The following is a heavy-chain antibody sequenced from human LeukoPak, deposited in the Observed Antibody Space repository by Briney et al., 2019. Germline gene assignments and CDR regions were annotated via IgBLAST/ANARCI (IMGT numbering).Heavy chain of an antibody. CDR1: GFIFSSYG. J-gene: IGHJ4*02. CDR2: IRYDGSRK. D-gene: IGHD3-10*01. V-gene: IGHV3-30*02. CDR3: AKDLNSGKYLPFLFDY. Sequence: GGSLRLSCAASGFIFSSYGMHWVRQAPDKGLEWVAFIRYDGSRKYYADSVKGRFTISRDNSKNTLYLQMNSLRAEDTAVYYCAKDLNSGKYLPFLFDYWGQGTLVTVSS.